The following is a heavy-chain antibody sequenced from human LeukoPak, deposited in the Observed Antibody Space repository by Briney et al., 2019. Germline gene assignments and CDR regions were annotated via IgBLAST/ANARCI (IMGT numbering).Heavy chain of an antibody. CDR2: INPNSGGT. CDR1: GYTFTGYY. Sequence: ASVKVSCKASGYTFTGYYMHWERQAPGQGLEWMGWINPNSGGTNYAQKFQGRVTMTRDTSISTAYMELSRLRSDDTAVYYCARDYCSSTSCRLDYWGQGTLVTVSS. CDR3: ARDYCSSTSCRLDY. V-gene: IGHV1-2*02. J-gene: IGHJ4*02. D-gene: IGHD2-2*01.